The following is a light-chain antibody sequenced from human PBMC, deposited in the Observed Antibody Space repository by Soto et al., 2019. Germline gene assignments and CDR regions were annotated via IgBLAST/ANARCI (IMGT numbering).Light chain of an antibody. CDR2: AAS. J-gene: IGKJ5*01. Sequence: EVVMTQSPATLSVSPVERATLSCRASQSISNYLAWYQQKPGQAPRLLIYAASIRATGIPARFSGSGSGTDFTLTISSLEPEDFAVYFCQQRSNWPTFGQGTRLEIK. CDR1: QSISNY. V-gene: IGKV3-11*01. CDR3: QQRSNWPT.